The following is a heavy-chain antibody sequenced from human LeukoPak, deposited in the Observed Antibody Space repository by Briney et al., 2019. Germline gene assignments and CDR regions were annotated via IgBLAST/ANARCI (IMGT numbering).Heavy chain of an antibody. Sequence: SETLSLTCAVYGGSFSGYYWSWIRQPPGKGLEWIGEINHSGSTNYNPSLKSRVTISVDTSKTQFSLKLSSVTAADTAVYYCARDHWGGFDYWGQGTLVTVSS. V-gene: IGHV4-34*01. D-gene: IGHD7-27*01. J-gene: IGHJ4*02. CDR1: GGSFSGYY. CDR3: ARDHWGGFDY. CDR2: INHSGST.